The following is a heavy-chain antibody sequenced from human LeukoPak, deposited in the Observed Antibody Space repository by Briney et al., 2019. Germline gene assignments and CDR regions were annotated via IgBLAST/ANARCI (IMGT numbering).Heavy chain of an antibody. CDR1: GFTFSCYT. D-gene: IGHD3-22*01. V-gene: IGHV3-23*01. CDR3: ARDYHDSSGYYYDY. Sequence: GASLKLSCAASGFTFSCYTMSWVRQAPEKGLELVSAISATADRTYYAESVKGRFTVSRDNSRNTLYLQLNSLRAEDTALYYCARDYHDSSGYYYDYWGLGTPVTVSS. CDR2: ISATADRT. J-gene: IGHJ4*02.